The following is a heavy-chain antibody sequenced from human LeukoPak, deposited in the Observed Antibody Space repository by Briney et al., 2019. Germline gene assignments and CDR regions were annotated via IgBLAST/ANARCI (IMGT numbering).Heavy chain of an antibody. J-gene: IGHJ5*02. CDR3: ARLTDYYDSSGYYRNYNWFDP. CDR1: GYSFPNYW. V-gene: IGHV5-51*01. CDR2: IYPGDSDT. Sequence: GESLKISCKGAGYSFPNYWIAWVRPMPGKGLEWMGIIYPGDSDTKYSPSFEGQVTLSVDKSINTAYLQWSSLTASDTAMYYCARLTDYYDSSGYYRNYNWFDPWGQGTLVTVSS. D-gene: IGHD3-22*01.